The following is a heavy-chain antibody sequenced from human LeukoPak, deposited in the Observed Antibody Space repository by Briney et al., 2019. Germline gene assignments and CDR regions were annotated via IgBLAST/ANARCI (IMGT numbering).Heavy chain of an antibody. CDR1: GGSFSGYY. J-gene: IGHJ4*02. CDR2: INHSGST. Sequence: PSETLSLTCAVYGGSFSGYYWSWIRQPPGKGLEWIGEINHSGSTNYNPSLKSRVTISVDTSKNQFSLKLSSVTAADTAVYYCASSWRLRTIEKWGQGTLVTVSS. D-gene: IGHD2-21*02. V-gene: IGHV4-34*01. CDR3: ASSWRLRTIEK.